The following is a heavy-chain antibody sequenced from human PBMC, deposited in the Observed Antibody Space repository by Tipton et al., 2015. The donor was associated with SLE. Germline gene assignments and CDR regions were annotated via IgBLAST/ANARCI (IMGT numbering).Heavy chain of an antibody. CDR3: ARGLFGWELPY. CDR1: GGSISSSSYY. D-gene: IGHD1-26*01. J-gene: IGHJ4*02. CDR2: VYYSGST. Sequence: TLSLTCTVSGGSISSSSYYWGWIRQPPGKGLEWIGSVYYSGSTYYNPSLKSRVTISVDTSKNQFSLKLRPVTAADTAVYYCARGLFGWELPYWGQGTLVTVSS. V-gene: IGHV4-39*07.